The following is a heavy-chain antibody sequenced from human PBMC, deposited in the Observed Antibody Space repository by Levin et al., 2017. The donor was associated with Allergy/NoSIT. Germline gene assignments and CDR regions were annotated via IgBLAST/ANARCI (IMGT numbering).Heavy chain of an antibody. J-gene: IGHJ4*02. D-gene: IGHD3-3*01. CDR3: AKGRATNGERLFDFDY. CDR1: GFTFSSYG. V-gene: IGHV3-23*01. CDR2: ISGSGGTT. Sequence: ETLSLTCAASGFTFSSYGMSWVRQAPGKGLEWVSGISGSGGTTNYADSVKGRFTISRDNSKNTLYLQMNSLTAEDTAVYYCAKGRATNGERLFDFDYWGQGTLVTVSA.